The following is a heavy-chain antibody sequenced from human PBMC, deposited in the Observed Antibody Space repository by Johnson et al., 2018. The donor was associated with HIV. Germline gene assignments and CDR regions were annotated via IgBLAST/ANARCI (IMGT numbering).Heavy chain of an antibody. Sequence: QMLLVESGGGVVQPGRSLRLSCSASGFTFTTYAMHWVRQAPGKGLEWVAFIRYDGTNKYYGDSVKGRFTVSRDNSKNTLYLQMNSLRAEDTAVYYCAKDISQWLIRAFDIWGQGTMVTVSS. CDR2: IRYDGTNK. CDR1: GFTFTTYA. V-gene: IGHV3-30*02. J-gene: IGHJ3*02. CDR3: AKDISQWLIRAFDI. D-gene: IGHD5-12*01.